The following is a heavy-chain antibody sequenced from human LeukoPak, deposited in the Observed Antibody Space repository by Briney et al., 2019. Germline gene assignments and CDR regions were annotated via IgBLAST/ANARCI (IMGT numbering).Heavy chain of an antibody. CDR1: GGSISSSSYY. CDR2: IYYSGST. V-gene: IGHV4-39*01. CDR3: ARNFPGRTEDV. J-gene: IGHJ6*04. Sequence: PSETLSLTCTVSGGSISSSSYYWGWIRQPPGKGLEWIGSIYYSGSTYYNPSLKSRVTISVDTSKNQFSLKLSSVTAADTAVYYCARNFPGRTEDVWGKGTTVTVSS.